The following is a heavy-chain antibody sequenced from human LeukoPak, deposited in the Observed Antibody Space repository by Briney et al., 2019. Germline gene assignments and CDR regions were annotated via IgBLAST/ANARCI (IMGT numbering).Heavy chain of an antibody. V-gene: IGHV4-59*01. CDR2: IYYSGST. D-gene: IGHD3-16*01. CDR3: ARFTPGGAFDI. Sequence: PSEPLSLTCTVSGGSISSYYWSWIRQPPGKGLEGIGYIYYSGSTNYNPSLKSRVTISVDTSKNQFSLKLSSVTAADTAVYYCARFTPGGAFDIWGQGTMVTVSS. J-gene: IGHJ3*02. CDR1: GGSISSYY.